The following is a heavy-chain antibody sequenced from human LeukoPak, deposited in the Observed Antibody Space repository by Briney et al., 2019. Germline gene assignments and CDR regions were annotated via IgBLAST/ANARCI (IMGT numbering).Heavy chain of an antibody. J-gene: IGHJ5*02. CDR2: IYSGGST. V-gene: IGHV3-66*01. Sequence: PGGSLRLSCAASGFTVSSNYMSWVRQAPGKGLEWVSVIYSGGSTYYADSVKGRFTISRDNSKNTLFFQMNRLRAQDNAVYYYARAPYSRRLYYHLGPGTPVHVSS. D-gene: IGHD6-13*01. CDR1: GFTVSSNY. CDR3: ARAPYSRRLYYH.